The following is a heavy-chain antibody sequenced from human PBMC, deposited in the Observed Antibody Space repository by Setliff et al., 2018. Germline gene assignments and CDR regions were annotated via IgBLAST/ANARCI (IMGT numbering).Heavy chain of an antibody. J-gene: IGHJ3*02. CDR2: INQSGST. CDR1: GGSFSAYY. D-gene: IGHD1-26*01. Sequence: NPSETLSLTCAVYGGSFSAYYWRWIRQAPGKGLEWIGEINQSGSTNYNPSLKSRVTMSVDASKKQFSLKLTSVTAADTAVYYCAIFIVGLDAFDTWGQGTMVTVSS. V-gene: IGHV4-34*01. CDR3: AIFIVGLDAFDT.